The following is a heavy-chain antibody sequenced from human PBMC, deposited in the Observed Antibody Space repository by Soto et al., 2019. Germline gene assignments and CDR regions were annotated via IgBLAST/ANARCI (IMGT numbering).Heavy chain of an antibody. Sequence: QVQLVQSGAEVKKPGSSVRVSCKTSGGTFTNYAVIWVRQAPGQGLECMGGIIPMFGTANYAQKFQGRVTSTADESTSTAYMELTSVRSEDTAVYFCARALDSGPLPDVFDIWGQGTMVTVSS. D-gene: IGHD6-19*01. CDR3: ARALDSGPLPDVFDI. V-gene: IGHV1-69*01. CDR1: GGTFTNYA. CDR2: IIPMFGTA. J-gene: IGHJ3*02.